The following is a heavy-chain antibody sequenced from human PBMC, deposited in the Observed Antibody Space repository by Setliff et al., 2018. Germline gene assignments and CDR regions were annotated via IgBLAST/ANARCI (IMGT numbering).Heavy chain of an antibody. D-gene: IGHD2-2*01. CDR2: IWYDGSNK. J-gene: IGHJ5*02. Sequence: GGSLRLSCAASGFTFSSYGMHWVRQAPGKGLEWVAVIWYDGSNKYYADSVKGRFTISRDNSKNTLYLQMNSLRAEDTAVYYCARRRVPAARGWLNWFDPWGQGTLVTVSS. CDR3: ARRRVPAARGWLNWFDP. CDR1: GFTFSSYG. V-gene: IGHV3-33*01.